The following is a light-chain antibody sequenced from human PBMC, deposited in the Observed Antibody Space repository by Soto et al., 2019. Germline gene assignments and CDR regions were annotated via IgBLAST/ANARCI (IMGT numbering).Light chain of an antibody. CDR1: QRISSY. J-gene: IGKJ5*01. Sequence: DIQMTQSPSLSASVGDRVTITCRASQRISSYLNWYQQKPGKAPKLLIYGVSSLHSGVPSRFTGSGSGIDFTLTITSLQPEDFAIYYCQQTYDIPITFGQGTRLEIK. CDR2: GVS. CDR3: QQTYDIPIT. V-gene: IGKV1-39*01.